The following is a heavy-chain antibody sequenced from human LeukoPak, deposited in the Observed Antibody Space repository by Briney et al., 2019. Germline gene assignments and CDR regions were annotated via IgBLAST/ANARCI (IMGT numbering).Heavy chain of an antibody. V-gene: IGHV1-18*01. CDR2: ISAYNGNK. CDR1: GYTFTSYG. J-gene: IGHJ4*02. CDR3: ARDQGIGVYSSSSYSNFDY. D-gene: IGHD6-13*01. Sequence: GASVKVSCKASGYTFTSYGIRWVRQAPGQGIEWMGWISAYNGNKKYAEKLEGRVTMTRDTYKSKAYMEEKRERSDDAGVFYCARDQGIGVYSSSSYSNFDYWGQGTLVTVSS.